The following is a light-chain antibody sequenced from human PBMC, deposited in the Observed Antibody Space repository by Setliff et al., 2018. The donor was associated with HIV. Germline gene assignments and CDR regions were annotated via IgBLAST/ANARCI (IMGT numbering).Light chain of an antibody. Sequence: QSVLTQPASVSGSPGQSITISCTGTSSAVGGYNYVSWYQQHPGKAPKLMISDVTNRPSGVSNRFSDSKSGNTASLTISGLQAEDEADYYCCSYTSSSTLYVFGTGTKVTVL. CDR2: DVT. CDR3: CSYTSSSTLYV. CDR1: SSAVGGYNY. V-gene: IGLV2-14*03. J-gene: IGLJ1*01.